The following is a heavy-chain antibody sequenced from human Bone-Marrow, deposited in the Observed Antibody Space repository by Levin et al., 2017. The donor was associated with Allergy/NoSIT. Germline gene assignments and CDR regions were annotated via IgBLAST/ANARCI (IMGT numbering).Heavy chain of an antibody. CDR3: AKKYSGDPFFDY. CDR1: GFTFSSYA. J-gene: IGHJ4*02. CDR2: ISGSGGST. V-gene: IGHV3-23*01. D-gene: IGHD5-12*01. Sequence: GESLKISCAASGFTFSSYAMSWVRQAPGKGLEWVSAISGSGGSTYYADSVKGRFTISRDNSKNTLYLQMNSLRAEDTAVYYCAKKYSGDPFFDYWGQGTLVTVSS.